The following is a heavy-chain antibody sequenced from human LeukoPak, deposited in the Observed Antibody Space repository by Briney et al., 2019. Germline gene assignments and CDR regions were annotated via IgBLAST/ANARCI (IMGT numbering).Heavy chain of an antibody. CDR3: AKDSSREQPVSWVDY. V-gene: IGHV3-9*01. Sequence: PGGSLRLSCAASGFTFDDYAMHWVRQAPGKGLEWVSGISWNSGSIGYADSVKGRFTISRDNAKNSLYLQMNSLRAEDTALYYCAKDSSREQPVSWVDYWGQGTLVTVSS. D-gene: IGHD6-6*01. CDR1: GFTFDDYA. J-gene: IGHJ4*02. CDR2: ISWNSGSI.